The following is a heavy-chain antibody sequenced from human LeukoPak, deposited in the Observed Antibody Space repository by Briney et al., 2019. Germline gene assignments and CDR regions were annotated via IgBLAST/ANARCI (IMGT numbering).Heavy chain of an antibody. CDR1: GGTFSSYA. V-gene: IGHV1-69*04. D-gene: IGHD4-23*01. Sequence: SVKVSCKASGGTFSSYAISWVRQAPGQGFEWMGRIIPILGIANYAQKFQGRVTITADKSTSTAYMELSSLRSEDTAVYYCARDLAPTTVVDAFDIWGQGTVVTVSS. CDR2: IIPILGIA. J-gene: IGHJ3*02. CDR3: ARDLAPTTVVDAFDI.